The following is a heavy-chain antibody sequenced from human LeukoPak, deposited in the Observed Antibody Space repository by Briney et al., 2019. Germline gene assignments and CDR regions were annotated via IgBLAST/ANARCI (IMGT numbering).Heavy chain of an antibody. J-gene: IGHJ4*02. Sequence: SETLSLTCTVSGGSISSGGYYWSWIRQHPGKGLEWIGYIYYSGSTYYNPSLKSRVTISVDTSKNQFSLKLSSVTAADTAVYYCAGAGGFFSPFGYWGQGTLVTVSS. V-gene: IGHV4-31*03. CDR1: GGSISSGGYY. CDR2: IYYSGST. CDR3: AGAGGFFSPFGY. D-gene: IGHD3-3*01.